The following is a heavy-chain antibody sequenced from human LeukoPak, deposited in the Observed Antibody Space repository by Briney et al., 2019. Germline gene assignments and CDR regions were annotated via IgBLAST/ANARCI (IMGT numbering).Heavy chain of an antibody. CDR2: IYYSGST. D-gene: IGHD6-13*01. CDR3: ARGIAAAGPSDY. CDR1: GGSISSSSYY. Sequence: SETLSLTCTVSGGSISSSSYYWGWIRQPPGKGLEWIGSIYYSGSTNYNPSLKSRVTISVDTSKNQSSLKLSSVTAADTAVYYCARGIAAAGPSDYWGQGTLVTVSS. V-gene: IGHV4-39*07. J-gene: IGHJ4*02.